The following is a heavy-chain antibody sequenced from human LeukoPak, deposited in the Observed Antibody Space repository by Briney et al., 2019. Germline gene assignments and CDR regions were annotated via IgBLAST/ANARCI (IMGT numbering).Heavy chain of an antibody. V-gene: IGHV1-24*01. Sequence: ASVKVSCKVSGYTLTELSMHWVRQAPGKGLEWMGGFDPEDGETIYAQKFQGRVTMTEDTSTDTAYMEMSSLRSEDTAVYYCATAPPDILTGYYRFMWTAVFDYWGQGTLVTVSS. CDR3: ATAPPDILTGYYRFMWTAVFDY. D-gene: IGHD3-9*01. J-gene: IGHJ4*02. CDR1: GYTLTELS. CDR2: FDPEDGET.